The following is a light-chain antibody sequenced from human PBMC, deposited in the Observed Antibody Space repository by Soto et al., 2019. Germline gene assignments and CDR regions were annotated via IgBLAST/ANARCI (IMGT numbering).Light chain of an antibody. V-gene: IGKV1-39*01. CDR3: QQSYSTAIT. Sequence: DIQMTQSPSSLSASVGDRVTICCRASQNISRHLHWYQQKPGKAPKLLIYAASSLQSGVSSRFSGSGSGTDFTLIISSLQPEDFASYYCQQSYSTAITFGQGTRLEIK. CDR1: QNISRH. CDR2: AAS. J-gene: IGKJ5*01.